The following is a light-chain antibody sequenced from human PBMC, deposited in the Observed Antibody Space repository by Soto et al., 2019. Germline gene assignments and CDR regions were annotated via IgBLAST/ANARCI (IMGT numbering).Light chain of an antibody. CDR1: QSVSSN. J-gene: IGKJ1*01. Sequence: EIVMTQSPATLSVSPGERASLSCRASQSVSSNLAWYQQKPGQAPRLLIYGASTRATGIPARFSGSGSGTEFTLTISSLRSGDVAVYYCQQYDTWPPGTFGQGTKVEIK. CDR2: GAS. CDR3: QQYDTWPPGT. V-gene: IGKV3-15*01.